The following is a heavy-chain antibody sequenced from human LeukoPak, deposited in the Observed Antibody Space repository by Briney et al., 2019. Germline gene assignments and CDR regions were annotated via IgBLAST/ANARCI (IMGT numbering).Heavy chain of an antibody. Sequence: GGSLRLSCSASGFTFTTYTMNWVRQAPGKGLEWVSSIGNRGRDIYYLDSVKGRFTISRDNAKNSLYLQMNSLRADDTAVYYCVRGEVKYWFDLWGQGNLVTVSS. J-gene: IGHJ5*02. D-gene: IGHD1-26*01. V-gene: IGHV3-21*04. CDR3: VRGEVKYWFDL. CDR1: GFTFTTYT. CDR2: IGNRGRDI.